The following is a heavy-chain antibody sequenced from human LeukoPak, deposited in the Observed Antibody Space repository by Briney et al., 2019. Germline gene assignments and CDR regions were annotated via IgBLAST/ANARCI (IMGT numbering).Heavy chain of an antibody. V-gene: IGHV3-73*01. CDR2: IGNKVSNYAT. Sequence: PGGSLRLSCAASGFTFSGSAMHWVRQASGKGLEWVGHIGNKVSNYATECAASLRGRFTISRDDSKDTAYLQVNSLKTEDTAVYYCAGNYDSWTGLNYWGQGTLVTVSS. J-gene: IGHJ4*02. CDR1: GFTFSGSA. CDR3: AGNYDSWTGLNY. D-gene: IGHD3-3*01.